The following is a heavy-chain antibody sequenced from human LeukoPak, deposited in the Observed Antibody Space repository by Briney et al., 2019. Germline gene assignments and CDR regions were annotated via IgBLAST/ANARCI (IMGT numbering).Heavy chain of an antibody. CDR2: INTNTGNP. J-gene: IGHJ5*02. CDR1: GYTFTRYV. Sequence: ASVKVSCKASGYTFTRYVVNWVRQAPGQGLEWMGWINTNTGNPTYAQGFTGRFVFSLDTSVSTAYLQISSLKAEDTAVYYCARRPYCTNGVCYGELGFDPWGQGTLVTVSS. CDR3: ARRPYCTNGVCYGELGFDP. D-gene: IGHD2-8*01. V-gene: IGHV7-4-1*02.